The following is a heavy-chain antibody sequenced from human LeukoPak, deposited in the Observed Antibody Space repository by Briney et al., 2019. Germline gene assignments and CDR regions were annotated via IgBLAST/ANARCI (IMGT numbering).Heavy chain of an antibody. CDR3: ARDNGTVTGYFDY. D-gene: IGHD4-17*01. CDR1: GFTFSSYA. Sequence: GGPLRLSCAASGFTFSSYAMHWVRQAPGKGLEWVAVIPYDGSNKYYADSVKGRFTISRDNSKNTLYLQMNSLRAEDTAVYYCARDNGTVTGYFDYWGQGTLVTVSS. J-gene: IGHJ4*02. V-gene: IGHV3-30-3*01. CDR2: IPYDGSNK.